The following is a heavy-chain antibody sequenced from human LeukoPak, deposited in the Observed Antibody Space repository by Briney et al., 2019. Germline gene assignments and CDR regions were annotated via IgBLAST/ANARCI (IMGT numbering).Heavy chain of an antibody. CDR1: GYTFTTYA. CDR2: INAGNGNT. Sequence: ASVKVSCKASGYTFTTYAMHWVRQAPGQRLEWMGWINAGNGNTKYSQKFQGRVTITRDTSASTAYMELSSLRSEDTAVFYCARCSYLGQTFDYWGQGTLVTVSS. D-gene: IGHD7-27*01. J-gene: IGHJ4*02. CDR3: ARCSYLGQTFDY. V-gene: IGHV1-3*01.